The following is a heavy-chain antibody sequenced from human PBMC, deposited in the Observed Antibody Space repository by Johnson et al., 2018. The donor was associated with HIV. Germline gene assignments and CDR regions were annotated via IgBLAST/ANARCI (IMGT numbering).Heavy chain of an antibody. J-gene: IGHJ3*02. CDR3: ARVQSLQWELLDGDAFDI. CDR2: IRYDGSNK. D-gene: IGHD1-26*01. CDR1: GFTFSSYG. Sequence: QVQLVESGGGVVQPGGSLRLSCAASGFTFSSYGMHWVRQAPGKGLEWVAFIRYDGSNKYYVDSVKGRFTISRDNAKNSLYLQMNSLRAEDTAVYYCARVQSLQWELLDGDAFDIWGQGTMVTVSS. V-gene: IGHV3-30*02.